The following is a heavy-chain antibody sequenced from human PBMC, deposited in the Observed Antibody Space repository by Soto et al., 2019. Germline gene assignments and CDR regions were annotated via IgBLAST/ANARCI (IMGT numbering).Heavy chain of an antibody. CDR1: GGSISSYY. D-gene: IGHD3-3*01. CDR2: IYYSGST. V-gene: IGHV4-59*08. CDR3: ARLKRIFFDI. Sequence: SETLSLTCTVSGGSISSYYWSWIRQPPGKGLEWIGYIYYSGSTNYNPSLKSRVTISVDTSKNQFSLKLSSVTAADTAVYYCARLKRIFFDIWGQGTMVTVSS. J-gene: IGHJ3*02.